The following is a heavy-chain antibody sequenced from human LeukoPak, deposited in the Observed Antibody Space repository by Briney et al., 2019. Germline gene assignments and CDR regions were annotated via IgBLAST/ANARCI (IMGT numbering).Heavy chain of an antibody. CDR2: INHSGST. V-gene: IGHV4-34*01. J-gene: IGHJ5*02. CDR1: GGSFSGYY. Sequence: SETLSLTCAVYGGSFSGYYWSWIRQPPGKGLEWIGEINHSGSTNYNPSLKSRVTISVDTSKNQFSLKLSSVTAADTAVYYCEGHLSDADLWGQGTLVTVSS. CDR3: EGHLSDADL.